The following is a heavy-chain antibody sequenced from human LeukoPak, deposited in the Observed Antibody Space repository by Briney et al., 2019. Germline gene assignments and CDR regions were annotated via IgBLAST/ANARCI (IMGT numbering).Heavy chain of an antibody. Sequence: GGSLRLSCAASGFTFSSYWLHWVRQAPGKGLVWVSRIKSNGSGTIYADSVKGRFTIYRDNAKNTLYLQMNSLRAEDTAVYYCARVWYDSSGYSRPDGYFDYWGQGTLVTVSS. CDR2: IKSNGSGT. D-gene: IGHD3-22*01. V-gene: IGHV3-74*01. J-gene: IGHJ4*02. CDR1: GFTFSSYW. CDR3: ARVWYDSSGYSRPDGYFDY.